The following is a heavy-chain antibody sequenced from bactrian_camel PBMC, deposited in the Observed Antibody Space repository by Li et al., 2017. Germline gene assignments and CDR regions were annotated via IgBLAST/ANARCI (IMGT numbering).Heavy chain of an antibody. V-gene: IGHV3S54*01. D-gene: IGHD3*01. CDR2: TYTGGGSE. J-gene: IGHJ6*01. CDR1: ENLYGNTCC. CDR3: AADTTCRVGCMVLPDAADFPY. Sequence: HVQLVESGGGSVQAGESLRLSCLAAENLYGNTCCMGWFRQGPKNERERVAITYTGGGSEYYADSVKGRFSLSHAGRTLFLQMNSLKPEDTAMYYCAADTTCRVGCMVLPDAADFPYWGQGTQVTVS.